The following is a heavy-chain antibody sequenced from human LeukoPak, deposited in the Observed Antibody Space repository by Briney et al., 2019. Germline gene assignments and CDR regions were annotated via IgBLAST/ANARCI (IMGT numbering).Heavy chain of an antibody. Sequence: KPSETLSLTCTVSGGSMTNYYWTWIRQPPGKGLEWIGYTYYSGSTNYNPSLMSRVTISVDTSKNHFSLRLSSVTAADTAVYYCARSGFYNTGWAHFDSWGQGALVTVSS. V-gene: IGHV4-59*08. CDR3: ARSGFYNTGWAHFDS. D-gene: IGHD6-19*01. CDR2: TYYSGST. CDR1: GGSMTNYY. J-gene: IGHJ4*02.